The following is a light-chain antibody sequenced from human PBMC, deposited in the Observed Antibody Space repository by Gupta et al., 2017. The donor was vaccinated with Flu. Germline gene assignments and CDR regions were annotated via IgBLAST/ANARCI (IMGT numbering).Light chain of an antibody. CDR3: ETWDGSLNAVL. V-gene: IGLV1-51*02. Sequence: QSVLTQPPSVSAAPGKKVTISSSGSNSNIGSNYVSWYQQLAGTPPKFLIYEDNKRSSGIPDRFSGSRSVTSATLAITGLLTGDEADYYCETWDGSLNAVLFGGGTKLTVL. CDR1: NSNIGSNY. J-gene: IGLJ2*01. CDR2: EDN.